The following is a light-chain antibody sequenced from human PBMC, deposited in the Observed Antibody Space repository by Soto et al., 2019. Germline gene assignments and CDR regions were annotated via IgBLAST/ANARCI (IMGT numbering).Light chain of an antibody. V-gene: IGLV7-46*01. CDR3: LLSYSGARGSV. Sequence: AVVTQEPSLTVSPGGTVTLTCGSSTGAVTSGHYPYWFQQKPGQAPRTLIYDTSNKHSWTPARFSGSLLGGKAALTLSGAQPEDEAEYYCLLSYSGARGSVFGTGTKVTVL. CDR2: DTS. CDR1: TGAVTSGHY. J-gene: IGLJ1*01.